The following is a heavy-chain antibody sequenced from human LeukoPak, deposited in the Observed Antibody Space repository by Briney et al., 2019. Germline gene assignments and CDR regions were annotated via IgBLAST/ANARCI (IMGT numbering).Heavy chain of an antibody. Sequence: PSETLSLTCAVYGGSFSGYYWSWIRQPPGKGLEWIGEINHSGSTNYNPSLKSRVTISVDTSKNQFSLRLSSVTAADTAVYYCARRMGIAAAGVLTQYFQHWGQGTLVTVSS. J-gene: IGHJ1*01. V-gene: IGHV4-34*01. CDR3: ARRMGIAAAGVLTQYFQH. CDR1: GGSFSGYY. D-gene: IGHD6-13*01. CDR2: INHSGST.